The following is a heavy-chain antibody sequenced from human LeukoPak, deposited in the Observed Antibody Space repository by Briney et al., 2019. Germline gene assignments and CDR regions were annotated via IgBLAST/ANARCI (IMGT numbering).Heavy chain of an antibody. CDR3: AKDRIYWTYYYNSGDYYFDY. V-gene: IGHV3-30*18. CDR1: GFTFSSYG. J-gene: IGHJ4*02. CDR2: ISYDGSNK. Sequence: GGSLRLSCAASGFTFSSYGMHWVRQAPGKGLEWVALISYDGSNKYYADSVKGRFTISRDNSKNTLYLQMDSLRAEDTAVYYCAKDRIYWTYYYNSGDYYFDYWGQGTLVTVSS. D-gene: IGHD3-22*01.